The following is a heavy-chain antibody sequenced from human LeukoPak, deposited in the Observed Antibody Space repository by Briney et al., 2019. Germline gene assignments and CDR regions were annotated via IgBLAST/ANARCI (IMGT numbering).Heavy chain of an antibody. J-gene: IGHJ4*02. Sequence: AAVKVSFQASGGTFSSYAISWVRQAPGQGLEWMGGIIPIFGTANYAQKFQGRVTITTDESTSTAYMELSSLRSEDTAVYYCATLAVAGDYYFDYWGQGTLVTVSS. V-gene: IGHV1-69*05. CDR3: ATLAVAGDYYFDY. D-gene: IGHD6-19*01. CDR2: IIPIFGTA. CDR1: GGTFSSYA.